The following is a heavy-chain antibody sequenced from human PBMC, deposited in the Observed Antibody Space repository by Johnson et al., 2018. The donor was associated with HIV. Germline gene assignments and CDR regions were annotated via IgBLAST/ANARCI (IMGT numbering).Heavy chain of an antibody. Sequence: QMQLVESGGGVVRPGGSLRLSCAASGFTFDDYGMSWIRQAPGKGLEWVSYISSSGTTVYYADSVKGRFSISRDNAKHSLYLQMNSLRAEDTAVYYCARESGQAFDVWGQGTMVTVSS. CDR1: GFTFDDYG. D-gene: IGHD6-25*01. CDR2: ISSSGTTV. J-gene: IGHJ3*01. CDR3: ARESGQAFDV. V-gene: IGHV3-11*04.